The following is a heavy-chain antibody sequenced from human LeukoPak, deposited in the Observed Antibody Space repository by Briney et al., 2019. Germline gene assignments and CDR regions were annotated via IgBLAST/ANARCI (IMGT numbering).Heavy chain of an antibody. CDR1: GGSISSYY. J-gene: IGHJ4*02. CDR3: ARGRERRRSQVSYYDSSGYYY. V-gene: IGHV4-4*07. D-gene: IGHD3-22*01. Sequence: PSETLSLTCTVSGGSISSYYWSWIRQPAGKGLEWIGRIYISGSTNYNPSLKSRVTMSVDTSKNQFSLKLSSVTAADTAVYHCARGRERRRSQVSYYDSSGYYYWGQGTLVTVSS. CDR2: IYISGST.